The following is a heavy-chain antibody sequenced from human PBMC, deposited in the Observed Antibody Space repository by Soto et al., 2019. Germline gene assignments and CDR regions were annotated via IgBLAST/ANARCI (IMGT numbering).Heavy chain of an antibody. CDR3: VRANLNVDY. Sequence: QVQLVESGGDVVKPGGSLRLSCAASGFTFSRYYMTWVRQAPGEGLEWISYISSAGDYTDYADSVKGRFTISRDNTRDSLFLQMNSLRVEDTAVYYCVRANLNVDYWGRGTRVTVSS. J-gene: IGHJ4*02. V-gene: IGHV3-11*06. CDR1: GFTFSRYY. D-gene: IGHD1-1*01. CDR2: ISSAGDYT.